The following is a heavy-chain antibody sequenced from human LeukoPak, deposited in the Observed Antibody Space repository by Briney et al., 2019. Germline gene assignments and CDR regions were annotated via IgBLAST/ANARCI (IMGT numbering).Heavy chain of an antibody. J-gene: IGHJ4*02. CDR3: ARDPIVTSGSYQYFDY. CDR2: ISSSYI. V-gene: IGHV3-21*01. CDR1: GFTFSSYS. D-gene: IGHD1-26*01. Sequence: PGGSLRLSCAASGFTFSSYSMNWVRQAPGKGLEWVSSISSSYIYYADSVKGRFTISRDNAKNSLYLQMNSLRAEDTAVYYCARDPIVTSGSYQYFDYWGQGTLVTVSS.